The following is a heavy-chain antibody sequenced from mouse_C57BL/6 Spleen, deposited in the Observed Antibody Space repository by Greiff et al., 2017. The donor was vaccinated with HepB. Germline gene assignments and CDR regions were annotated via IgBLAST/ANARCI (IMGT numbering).Heavy chain of an antibody. J-gene: IGHJ3*01. CDR2: IYPGDGDT. CDR1: GYAFSSSW. Sequence: VKLMESGPELVKPGASVKISCKASGYAFSSSWMNWVKQRPGKGLEWIGRIYPGDGDTNYNGKFKGKATLTADKSSSTAYMQLSSLTSEDSAVYFCARERETAQAPFAYWGQGTLVTVSA. D-gene: IGHD3-2*02. V-gene: IGHV1-82*01. CDR3: ARERETAQAPFAY.